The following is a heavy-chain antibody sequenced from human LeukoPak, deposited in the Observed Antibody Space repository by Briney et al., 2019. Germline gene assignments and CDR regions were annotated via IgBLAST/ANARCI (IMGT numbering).Heavy chain of an antibody. D-gene: IGHD2-2*01. CDR3: AKDGYCSTTSCSQLEDWFDP. CDR1: GFTFSNYA. Sequence: PGGSLRLSCAASGFTFSNYAMIWVRQAPGKGLERVSVISASGNSTNYADSVKGRFTISRDNSKNTLYLQMNSLGAEDTAVYYCAKDGYCSTTSCSQLEDWFDPWGQGTLVTVSS. CDR2: ISASGNST. J-gene: IGHJ5*02. V-gene: IGHV3-23*01.